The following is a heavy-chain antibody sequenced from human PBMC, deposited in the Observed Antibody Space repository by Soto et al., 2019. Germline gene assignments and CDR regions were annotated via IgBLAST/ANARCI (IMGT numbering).Heavy chain of an antibody. CDR1: GVSIGSHF. CDR3: ARLQYTVVTALDI. Sequence: QVQLQESGPRLVKPSETLSLTCSVSGVSIGSHFWSWIRQAPGKGPELVGYIYHTVNTNYNPALKSRVTISMDTSKNQLSLQLTSVTAADTAVYYCARLQYTVVTALDIWGQETMVTVSS. D-gene: IGHD2-15*01. J-gene: IGHJ3*02. V-gene: IGHV4-59*11. CDR2: IYHTVNT.